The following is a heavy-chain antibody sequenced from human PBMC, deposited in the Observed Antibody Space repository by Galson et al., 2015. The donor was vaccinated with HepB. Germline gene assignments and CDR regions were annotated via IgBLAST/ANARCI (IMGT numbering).Heavy chain of an antibody. Sequence: SGAEVKKPGESLKISCKASGGTFSSYAISWVRQAPGQGLEWMGGIIPIFGTANYAQKFQGRVTITADESTSTAYMELSSLRSEDTAVYYCAIRYCSSTSCYNGEALKGSDYYYYMDVWGKGTTVTVSS. CDR2: IIPIFGTA. D-gene: IGHD2-2*02. V-gene: IGHV1-69*01. CDR1: GGTFSSYA. CDR3: AIRYCSSTSCYNGEALKGSDYYYYMDV. J-gene: IGHJ6*03.